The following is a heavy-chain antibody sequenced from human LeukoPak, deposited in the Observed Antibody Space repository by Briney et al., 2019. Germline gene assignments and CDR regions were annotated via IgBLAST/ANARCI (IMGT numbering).Heavy chain of an antibody. D-gene: IGHD2-2*01. CDR1: GGSFSGYY. CDR3: ARGRMFQRPKYLLSLAFDY. V-gene: IGHV4-34*01. J-gene: IGHJ4*02. CDR2: INHSGST. Sequence: SETLSLTCAVYGGSFSGYYWSWIRQPPGKGLEWIGEINHSGSTNYNPSLKSRVTISVDTSKNQFSLKLSSVTAADTAVYYCARGRMFQRPKYLLSLAFDYWGQGTLVTVSS.